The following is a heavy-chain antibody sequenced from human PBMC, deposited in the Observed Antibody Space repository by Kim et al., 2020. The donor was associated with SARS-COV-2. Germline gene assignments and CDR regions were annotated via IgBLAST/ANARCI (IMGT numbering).Heavy chain of an antibody. CDR3: ARDRSIPIHSSSWYVS. J-gene: IGHJ4*02. D-gene: IGHD6-13*01. CDR1: GGTFSSYA. V-gene: IGHV1-69*04. CDR2: IIPILGIA. Sequence: SVKVSCKASGGTFSSYAISWVRQAPGQGLEWMGRIIPILGIANYAQKFQGRVTITADKSTSTAYMELSSLRSEDTAVYYCARDRSIPIHSSSWYVSWGQGTLVTVSS.